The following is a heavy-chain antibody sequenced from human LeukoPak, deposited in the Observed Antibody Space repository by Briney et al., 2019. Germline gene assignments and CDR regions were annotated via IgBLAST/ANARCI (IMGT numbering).Heavy chain of an antibody. J-gene: IGHJ6*03. CDR1: GYTFTGYY. Sequence: ASVKVSCKASGYTFTGYYMHWVRQAPGQGLEWMGWINPNSGGTNYAQKLQGRVTMTTDTSTSTAYMELRSLRSDDTAVYYCARVVTIFGVVISYYMDVWGKGTTVTVSS. CDR2: INPNSGGT. D-gene: IGHD3-3*01. V-gene: IGHV1-2*02. CDR3: ARVVTIFGVVISYYMDV.